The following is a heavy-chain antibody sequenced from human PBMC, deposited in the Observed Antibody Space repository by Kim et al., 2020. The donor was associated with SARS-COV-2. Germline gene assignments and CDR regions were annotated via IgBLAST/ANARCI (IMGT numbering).Heavy chain of an antibody. D-gene: IGHD7-27*01. CDR2: K. J-gene: IGHJ4*02. V-gene: IGHV3-23*01. CDR3: AKDLNWGSGY. Sequence: KDYADSVRGRCTISRDNSKDTLYLQMNSLRAEDTAGYYCAKDLNWGSGYWGQGTLVTVSS.